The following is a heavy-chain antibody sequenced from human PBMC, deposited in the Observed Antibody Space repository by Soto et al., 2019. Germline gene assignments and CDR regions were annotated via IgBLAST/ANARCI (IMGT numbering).Heavy chain of an antibody. J-gene: IGHJ4*02. CDR1: GYTFTCYY. Sequence: GASVNVSCKASGYTFTCYYMHWVRQAPGQGLEWMGWINPKSGGTNYAQKFQGWVTMTRDTSISTAYMELSRLRSDDTAVYYCAREVIVGWIHFEYWGKGNLVSVSA. CDR2: INPKSGGT. CDR3: AREVIVGWIHFEY. V-gene: IGHV1-2*04. D-gene: IGHD3-16*02.